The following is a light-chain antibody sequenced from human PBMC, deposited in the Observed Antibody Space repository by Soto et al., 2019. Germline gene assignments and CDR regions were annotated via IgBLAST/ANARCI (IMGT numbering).Light chain of an antibody. V-gene: IGKV3-11*01. CDR2: DAS. J-gene: IGKJ2*01. CDR1: QSVSSY. CDR3: QQRSNWPRYT. Sequence: EIVLTQSPATLSLSPGERATLSCRASQSVSSYLAWYQQKPGQAPRLLIYDASNRATGIPARFSGSGSGTDFTLPIRRLEPEDFPVYYCQQRSNWPRYTFGQGTKLEIK.